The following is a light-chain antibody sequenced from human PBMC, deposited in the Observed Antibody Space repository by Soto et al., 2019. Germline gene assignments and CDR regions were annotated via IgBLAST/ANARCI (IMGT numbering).Light chain of an antibody. V-gene: IGKV3-15*01. CDR2: GAS. J-gene: IGKJ1*01. CDR1: QSVSNN. Sequence: EIVMTQSPATLSVSPGESATLCCRASQSVSNNLTWYQQKPGQPPRLLIYGASTRATGVPGRFSGSGSGTEFTLTISSLQSEDFAVYYCQQYNDWWTFGQGTKVDI. CDR3: QQYNDWWT.